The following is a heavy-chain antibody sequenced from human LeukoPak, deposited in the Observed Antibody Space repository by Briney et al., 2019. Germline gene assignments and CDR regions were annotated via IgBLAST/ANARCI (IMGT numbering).Heavy chain of an antibody. CDR1: GFTFSSNS. V-gene: IGHV3-30-3*01. J-gene: IGHJ4*02. CDR3: ARPEKIITIELGY. CDR2: ISYDGSSK. Sequence: PSGRSLRLSCAASGFTFSSNSMHWVRQAPGKGLEWVAVISYDGSSKSYADSVKGRFTISRDNAKNSLYLQMNSLRAEDTAVYYCARPEKIITIELGYWGQGTLVTVSS. D-gene: IGHD3-3*01.